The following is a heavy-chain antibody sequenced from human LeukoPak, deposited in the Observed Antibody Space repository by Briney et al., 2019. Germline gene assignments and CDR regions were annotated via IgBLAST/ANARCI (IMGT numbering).Heavy chain of an antibody. Sequence: KSSQTLSLTCTVSGGSISSGGYYWSWIRQPPGKGLEWIGSIYYSGSTYYNPSLKSRVTISVDTSKNQFSLKLSSVTAADTAVYYCARSSYYYDSSGYYYLDYWGQGTLVTVSS. V-gene: IGHV4-39*01. CDR2: IYYSGST. CDR1: GGSISSGGYY. J-gene: IGHJ4*02. D-gene: IGHD3-22*01. CDR3: ARSSYYYDSSGYYYLDY.